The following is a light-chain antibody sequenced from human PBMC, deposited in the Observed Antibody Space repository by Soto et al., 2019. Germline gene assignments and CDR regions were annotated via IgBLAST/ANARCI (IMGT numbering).Light chain of an antibody. Sequence: VMTRSPATLSLSPGERATLSCRASQSVSSFLAWYQQKPGQAPRLLIYDASNRATGIPARFSGSGSGTDFTLTISSLEPEDFAVYYCQQRSYWPTFGQGTKVDIK. CDR1: QSVSSF. V-gene: IGKV3-11*01. J-gene: IGKJ1*01. CDR2: DAS. CDR3: QQRSYWPT.